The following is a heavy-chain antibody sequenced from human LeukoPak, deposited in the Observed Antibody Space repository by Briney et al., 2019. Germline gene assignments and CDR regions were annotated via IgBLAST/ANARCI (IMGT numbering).Heavy chain of an antibody. CDR1: GFTFSSCA. J-gene: IGHJ4*02. CDR2: ISGSGGIT. D-gene: IGHD3-22*01. Sequence: GGSLRLSCAASGFTFSSCAMNWVRQAPGKGLEWVSGISGSGGITHYADSVRGRFTISRDNSKNTLYLQMDSLRAEDTAVYYCAKDPTDFDSSGQTYFDYWGQGSLVTVSS. V-gene: IGHV3-23*01. CDR3: AKDPTDFDSSGQTYFDY.